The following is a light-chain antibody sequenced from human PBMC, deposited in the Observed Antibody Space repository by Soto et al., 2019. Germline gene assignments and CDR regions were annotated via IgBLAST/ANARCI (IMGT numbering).Light chain of an antibody. CDR3: QQYDNLLT. Sequence: DIQMTQSPCSLSASVVDRVPITCQASQDISNYLNWYQQKPGKAPKLLIYDASNLETGVPSRFSGSGSGTDFTFTISSLQPEDIATYYCQQYDNLLTFGGGTKVDIK. CDR2: DAS. J-gene: IGKJ4*01. V-gene: IGKV1-33*01. CDR1: QDISNY.